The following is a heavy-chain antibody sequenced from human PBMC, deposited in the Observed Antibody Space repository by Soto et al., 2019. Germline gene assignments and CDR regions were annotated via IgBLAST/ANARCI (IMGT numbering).Heavy chain of an antibody. CDR3: ASGSSSSKYYYGMDV. CDR2: IDPSDSYT. Sequence: GESLKISCKGSGYSFTSYWISWVRQMPGKGLEWMGRIDPSDSYTNYSPSFQGHVTISADKSISTAYLQWSSLKASDTAMYYCASGSSSSKYYYGMDVWGQGTTVTVSS. D-gene: IGHD6-6*01. V-gene: IGHV5-10-1*01. J-gene: IGHJ6*02. CDR1: GYSFTSYW.